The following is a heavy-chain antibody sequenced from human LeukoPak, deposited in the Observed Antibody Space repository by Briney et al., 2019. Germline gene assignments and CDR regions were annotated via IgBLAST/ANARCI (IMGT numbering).Heavy chain of an antibody. CDR2: INPHSGDT. CDR1: GYTFTGYY. V-gene: IGHV1-2*02. Sequence: ASVKVSCKASGYTFTGYYIHWVRQAPGQGLEWMGWINPHSGDTNYAQKFQGRVTMTRDTSISTAYLELSRLASDDTAFYYCARGFSSGKDNWGQGTLVTVSS. J-gene: IGHJ4*02. D-gene: IGHD6-19*01. CDR3: ARGFSSGKDN.